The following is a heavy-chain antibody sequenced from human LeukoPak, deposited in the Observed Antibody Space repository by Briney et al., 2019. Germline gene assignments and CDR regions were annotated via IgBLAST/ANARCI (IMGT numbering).Heavy chain of an antibody. J-gene: IGHJ4*02. D-gene: IGHD3-10*01. CDR1: GFTFDDYG. CDR2: INWNGGIT. V-gene: IGHV3-20*04. CDR3: ARDSRFGKLLIPYFDY. Sequence: GGSLRLSCAASGFTFDDYGMSWVRQAPGKGLEWVSGINWNGGITGYADSVKGRFTISRDNAKNSLYLQMNSLRDEDTAVYYCARDSRFGKLLIPYFDYWGQGTLVTVSS.